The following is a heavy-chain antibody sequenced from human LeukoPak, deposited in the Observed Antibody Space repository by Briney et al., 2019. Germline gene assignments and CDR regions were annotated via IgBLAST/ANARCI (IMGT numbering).Heavy chain of an antibody. J-gene: IGHJ6*03. CDR1: GGSISSYY. D-gene: IGHD1-1*01. Sequence: SETLSLTCTVSGGSISSYYWSWIRQPPGKGLEWIGYIYHTGSTNFNPSLNGRVSISRDTTNNLFSLRLGSVTAADTAVYFCARGRVSSSTWYSTYYYYFYMDVWGKGTTVTVSS. V-gene: IGHV4-59*01. CDR2: IYHTGST. CDR3: ARGRVSSSTWYSTYYYYFYMDV.